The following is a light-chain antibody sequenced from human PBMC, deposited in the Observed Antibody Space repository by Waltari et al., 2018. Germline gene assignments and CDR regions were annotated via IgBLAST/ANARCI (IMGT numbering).Light chain of an antibody. CDR2: KDT. CDR3: QSADSSGAYVV. J-gene: IGLJ2*01. Sequence: SFELTQPPSVSVSPGQTARNPCSGDVLPKQYAHWYQQRPGQAPLLIIYKDTERPSGIPERFSGSSSGTTVTLTISGVLAEDEADYHCQSADSSGAYVVFGGGTKLTVL. V-gene: IGLV3-25*03. CDR1: VLPKQY.